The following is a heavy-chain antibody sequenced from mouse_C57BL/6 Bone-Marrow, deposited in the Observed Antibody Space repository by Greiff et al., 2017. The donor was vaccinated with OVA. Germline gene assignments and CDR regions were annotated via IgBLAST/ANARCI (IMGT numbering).Heavy chain of an antibody. D-gene: IGHD2-10*02. J-gene: IGHJ4*01. CDR3: ARPSDGYYAMDY. CDR1: GFSLTSYG. V-gene: IGHV2-6*03. CDR2: IWSDGST. Sequence: VKLMESGPGLVAPSQSLSITCTVSGFSLTSYGVHWVRQPPGKGLEWLVVIWSDGSTTYNSALKSRLSISKDNAKSQVFLKMNSLQTDDTAMYYCARPSDGYYAMDYWGQGTSVTVSS.